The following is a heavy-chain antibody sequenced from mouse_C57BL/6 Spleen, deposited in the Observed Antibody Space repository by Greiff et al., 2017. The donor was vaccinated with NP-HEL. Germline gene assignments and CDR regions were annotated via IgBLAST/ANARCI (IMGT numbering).Heavy chain of an antibody. CDR3: AREDYYGSSLYWYFDV. V-gene: IGHV5-4*01. D-gene: IGHD1-1*01. CDR2: ISDGGSYT. J-gene: IGHJ1*03. CDR1: GFTFSSYA. Sequence: EVKLVESGGGLVKPGGSLKLSCAASGFTFSSYAMSWVRQTPEKRLEWVATISDGGSYTYYPDNVKGRFTISRDNAKNNLYLQMSHLKSEDTAMYYCAREDYYGSSLYWYFDVWGTGTTVTVSS.